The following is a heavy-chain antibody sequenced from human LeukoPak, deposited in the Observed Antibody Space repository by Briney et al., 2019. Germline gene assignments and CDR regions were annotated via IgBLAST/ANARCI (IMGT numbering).Heavy chain of an antibody. CDR1: GFTFSSYS. J-gene: IGHJ6*03. CDR2: ISSSSSYI. Sequence: GGSLRLSCAASGFTFSSYSMNWVRQAPGKGLEWVSSISSSSSYIYYADSVKGRFTISRDNAKNSLYLQMNSLRAEDTAVYYCARVLTYSNFYYYYYYMDVWGKGTTVTVSS. V-gene: IGHV3-21*01. CDR3: ARVLTYSNFYYYYYYMDV. D-gene: IGHD4-11*01.